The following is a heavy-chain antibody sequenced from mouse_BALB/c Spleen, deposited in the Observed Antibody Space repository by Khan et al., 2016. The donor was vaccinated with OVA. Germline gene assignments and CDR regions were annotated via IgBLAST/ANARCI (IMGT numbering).Heavy chain of an antibody. CDR3: ASDRTGGFSY. V-gene: IGHV5-15*02. J-gene: IGHJ3*01. CDR1: GFTFSDYG. Sequence: EVELVESGGGLVQPGGSRKLSCAASGFTFSDYGMAWIRQGPGKGPEWITFISSLAYNFYYADTVKGRFTIARENAKNSLYLAMDRLEAEAAALCYCASDRTGGFSYWGQGTLVTVSA. CDR2: ISSLAYNF. D-gene: IGHD3-1*01.